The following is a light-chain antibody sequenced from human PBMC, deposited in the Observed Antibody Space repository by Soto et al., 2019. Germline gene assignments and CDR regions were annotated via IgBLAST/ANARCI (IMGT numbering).Light chain of an antibody. J-gene: IGLJ2*01. CDR1: SSNIGTRYD. Sequence: QLVLTQPPSVSGAPGQRVTISCTGSSSNIGTRYDVHWYQHLPGTAPKLLIYGSSNRPSGVPDRFSGSKSGTSASLAITGLQAEDEADYYCQSYDSSLSGWVFGGGTKVTVL. CDR2: GSS. CDR3: QSYDSSLSGWV. V-gene: IGLV1-40*01.